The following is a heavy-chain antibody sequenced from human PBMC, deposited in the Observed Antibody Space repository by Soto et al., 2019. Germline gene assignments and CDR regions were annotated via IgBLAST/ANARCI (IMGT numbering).Heavy chain of an antibody. J-gene: IGHJ6*02. V-gene: IGHV1-58*01. Sequence: GASVNVSCKASGFTFTSSAVQWVRQARGQRLEWIGWIVVGSGNTNYAQKFRERVTITRDMSTGTAYMQLSSLRSDDTAVYYCAARGATGSSYYSGLDVWGQGTTVTVSS. CDR2: IVVGSGNT. CDR1: GFTFTSSA. D-gene: IGHD6-6*01. CDR3: AARGATGSSYYSGLDV.